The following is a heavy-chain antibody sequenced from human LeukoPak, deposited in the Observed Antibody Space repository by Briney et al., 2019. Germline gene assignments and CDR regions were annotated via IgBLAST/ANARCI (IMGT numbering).Heavy chain of an antibody. V-gene: IGHV4-39*01. CDR1: GGSISSSSYS. CDR2: IYYSGST. D-gene: IGHD1-20*01. Sequence: SETPSLTCTVSGGSISSSSYSWGWIRQPPGKGLEWIGSIYYSGSTYYNPSLKSRVTISVDTSKNQFSLKLSSVTAADTAVYYCARPLPITGTDYWGQGTLVTVSS. CDR3: ARPLPITGTDY. J-gene: IGHJ4*02.